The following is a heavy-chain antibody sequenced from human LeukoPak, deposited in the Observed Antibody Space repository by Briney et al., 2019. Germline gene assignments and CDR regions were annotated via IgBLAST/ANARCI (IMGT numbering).Heavy chain of an antibody. CDR3: ARDGKHIAVPGVRYPMDV. CDR2: LNAANGNS. CDR1: GYTLSSFA. V-gene: IGHV1-3*01. J-gene: IGHJ6*02. D-gene: IGHD6-19*01. Sequence: GASVKVSCKAPGYTLSSFAMHWVRQAPGQRLEWMGRLNAANGNSQYSQKFQDRVTITSDTSANTAYMELSSLRSEDTAVYYCARDGKHIAVPGVRYPMDVWGQGTTVTVS.